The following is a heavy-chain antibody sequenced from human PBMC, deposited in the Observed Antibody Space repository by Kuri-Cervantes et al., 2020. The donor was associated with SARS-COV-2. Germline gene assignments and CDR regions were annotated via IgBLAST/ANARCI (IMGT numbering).Heavy chain of an antibody. V-gene: IGHV3-66*02. J-gene: IGHJ6*03. Sequence: GGSLRLSCAASGFTVSSNYMSWVRQAPGKGLEWVSVIYSGGSTYYADSVKGRFTISRDNSKNTLYLQMNSLRAEDTAVYYCARDPGITIFGVVYYYMDVWGKGTTVTVSS. CDR3: ARDPGITIFGVVYYYMDV. D-gene: IGHD3-3*01. CDR2: IYSGGST. CDR1: GFTVSSNY.